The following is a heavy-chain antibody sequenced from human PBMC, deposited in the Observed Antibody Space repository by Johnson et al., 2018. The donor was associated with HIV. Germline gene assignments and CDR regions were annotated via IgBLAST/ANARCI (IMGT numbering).Heavy chain of an antibody. J-gene: IGHJ3*02. V-gene: IGHV3-30-3*01. CDR1: GFTFSSYA. CDR2: ISYDGSNK. Sequence: QMQLVESGGGVVQPGRSLRLSCAASGFTFSSYAMHWVRQAPGKGLEWVAVISYDGSNKYYADSVKGRFTISRENSQNTLYLQMKSLRAEDTAVYYCARDGVYCSSTSCFRHWASAFDIWGQGTMVTVSS. D-gene: IGHD2-2*01. CDR3: ARDGVYCSSTSCFRHWASAFDI.